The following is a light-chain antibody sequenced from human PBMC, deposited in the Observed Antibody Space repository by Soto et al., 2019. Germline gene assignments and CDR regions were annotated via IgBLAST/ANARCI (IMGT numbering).Light chain of an antibody. CDR1: STDVGAYNY. Sequence: QSALTPPASVSGSPGQSITIPCTGTSTDVGAYNYVSWYQQYPGKAPKIMIYDVSYRPSGVSNRFSGSKSGNTASLTISGLQAEDEADYYCSSFTTIRTLVFGGGTQLTVL. CDR2: DVS. V-gene: IGLV2-14*01. J-gene: IGLJ2*01. CDR3: SSFTTIRTLV.